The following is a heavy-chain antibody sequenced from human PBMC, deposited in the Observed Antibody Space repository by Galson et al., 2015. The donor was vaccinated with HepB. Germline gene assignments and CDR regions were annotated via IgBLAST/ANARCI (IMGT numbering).Heavy chain of an antibody. CDR1: GFSFSSYT. V-gene: IGHV3-21*01. CDR3: ARGHRSKYCSSSSCYPVDC. D-gene: IGHD2-2*01. J-gene: IGHJ4*02. Sequence: SLRLSCAASGFSFSSYTMNWVRQAPGKGLEWVSSISSSSVYIYYADSVKGRFTISRDNDKNSLYLQMNSLRAEDTAVYYCARGHRSKYCSSSSCYPVDCWGQGTLLTVSS. CDR2: ISSSSVYI.